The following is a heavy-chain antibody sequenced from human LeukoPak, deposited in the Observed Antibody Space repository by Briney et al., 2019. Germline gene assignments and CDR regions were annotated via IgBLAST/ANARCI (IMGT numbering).Heavy chain of an antibody. V-gene: IGHV3-11*04. J-gene: IGHJ4*02. CDR2: ISSSGTTT. D-gene: IGHD2-2*01. Sequence: GGSLRLSCAVSGFTFSDYYMSWIRQAPGKGLEWVSYISSSGTTTYYADSVKGRFTISRDNSKNTLYMQMNNLRVEDTAVYYCTRERYCSGASCYSDNTYFDSWGQGTLVTVSS. CDR3: TRERYCSGASCYSDNTYFDS. CDR1: GFTFSDYY.